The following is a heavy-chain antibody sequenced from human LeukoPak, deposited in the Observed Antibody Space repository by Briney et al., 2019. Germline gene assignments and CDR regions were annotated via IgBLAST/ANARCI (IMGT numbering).Heavy chain of an antibody. CDR2: IQYDGSNE. V-gene: IGHV3-30*02. D-gene: IGHD4-17*01. J-gene: IGHJ4*02. Sequence: GGSLRLSCAASRLTFSSYGMHWVRQAPGKGLEWVAYIQYDGSNEQYADSVKGRFSISRDSSKNILYLQMNSLRAEDTAVYYCAKGDGDYHPFDYWGQGTPVTVSS. CDR1: RLTFSSYG. CDR3: AKGDGDYHPFDY.